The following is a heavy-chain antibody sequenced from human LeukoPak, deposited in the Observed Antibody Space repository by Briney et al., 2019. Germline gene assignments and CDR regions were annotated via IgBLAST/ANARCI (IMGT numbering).Heavy chain of an antibody. Sequence: GGSLRLSCAASGFTFSSYWMSWVRQAPGKGLEWVANIKQDGSEKYYVDSVKGRFTISRDNAKTSLYLQMNSLRAEDTAVYYCARGRYHMDSTGYSSFYYWGQGTRVTVSS. D-gene: IGHD3-22*01. V-gene: IGHV3-7*01. J-gene: IGHJ4*02. CDR3: ARGRYHMDSTGYSSFYY. CDR2: IKQDGSEK. CDR1: GFTFSSYW.